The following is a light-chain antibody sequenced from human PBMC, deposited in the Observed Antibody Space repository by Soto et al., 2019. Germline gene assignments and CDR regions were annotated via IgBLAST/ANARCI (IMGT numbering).Light chain of an antibody. Sequence: EIVLTQSPGTLSLSPGERATLSCRASQSVTSNYLSWHQQKPGQAPRLLIYGTSSRATGIPDRFSGSGSGTDFTLTISRLEPQDFAVYYCQQYGYSHPITFGQGPRLEIK. CDR3: QQYGYSHPIT. J-gene: IGKJ5*01. V-gene: IGKV3-20*01. CDR1: QSVTSNY. CDR2: GTS.